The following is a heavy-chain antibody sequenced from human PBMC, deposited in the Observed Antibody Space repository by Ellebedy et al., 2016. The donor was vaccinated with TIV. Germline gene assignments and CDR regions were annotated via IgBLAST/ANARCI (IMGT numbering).Heavy chain of an antibody. V-gene: IGHV3-74*01. CDR1: GFIFSGYW. CDR2: INSDGSDT. D-gene: IGHD7-27*01. Sequence: GESLKISCAASGFIFSGYWMRWVRQAPGKGLVWVSRINSDGSDTAYADSVKGRFTISRDNAKSTLYLEMDSLRADDTAVYYCVRDGDHWDFDFWGQGTLVTVSS. CDR3: VRDGDHWDFDF. J-gene: IGHJ4*02.